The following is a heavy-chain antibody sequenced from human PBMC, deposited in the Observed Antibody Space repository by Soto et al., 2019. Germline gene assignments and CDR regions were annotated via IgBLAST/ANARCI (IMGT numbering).Heavy chain of an antibody. Sequence: GGSLRLSCAASGFTFSSYAMSWVRQAPGKGLEWVSAISGSGGSTYYADSVKGRFTISRDNSKNTLYLQMNSLRAEDTAVYYCAKAIWYYYDSSGYPGYFQHWGQGTLGTVS. CDR1: GFTFSSYA. CDR2: ISGSGGST. D-gene: IGHD3-22*01. J-gene: IGHJ1*01. CDR3: AKAIWYYYDSSGYPGYFQH. V-gene: IGHV3-23*01.